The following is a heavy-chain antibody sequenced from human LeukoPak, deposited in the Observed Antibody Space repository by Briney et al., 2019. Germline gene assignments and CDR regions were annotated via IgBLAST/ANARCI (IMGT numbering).Heavy chain of an antibody. CDR3: AKAVQTIFGVGNYYMDV. Sequence: GGSLRLSCAASGFTFSSYGMHWVRQAPGKGLEWVAVIWYDGSNKYYADSVKGRFTISRDNSKNTLYLQMNSLRAEDTAVYYCAKAVQTIFGVGNYYMDVWGKGTTVTVSS. V-gene: IGHV3-33*06. CDR2: IWYDGSNK. CDR1: GFTFSSYG. D-gene: IGHD3-3*01. J-gene: IGHJ6*03.